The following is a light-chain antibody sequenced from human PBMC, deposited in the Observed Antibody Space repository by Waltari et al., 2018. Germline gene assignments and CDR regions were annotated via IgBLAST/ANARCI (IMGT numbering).Light chain of an antibody. V-gene: IGLV3-1*01. CDR1: KLGDQY. CDR3: QAWDSGLVI. Sequence: YELTQPPSVSVSPGQTASITCSGDKLGDQYSSWYQQKPGQSPVLVIYQDTNRPSGIPERFSGSNSGDTATLTVSGTQAMDEADYYCQAWDSGLVIFGGGTKLTVL. J-gene: IGLJ2*01. CDR2: QDT.